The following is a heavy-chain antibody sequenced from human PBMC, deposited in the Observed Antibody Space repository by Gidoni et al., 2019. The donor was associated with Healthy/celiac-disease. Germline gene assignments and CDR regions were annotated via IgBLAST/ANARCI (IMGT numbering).Heavy chain of an antibody. J-gene: IGHJ4*02. CDR2: IKQDGSEK. CDR1: GFTFSSYW. Sequence: EVQLVESGGGLVQPGGSRRLSCAASGFTFSSYWMSWVRQAPGKGLEWVANIKQDGSEKYYVDSVKGRFTISRDNAKNSLYLQMNSLRAEDTAVYYCARLGGTGAFDYWGQGTLVTVSS. V-gene: IGHV3-7*01. D-gene: IGHD1-1*01. CDR3: ARLGGTGAFDY.